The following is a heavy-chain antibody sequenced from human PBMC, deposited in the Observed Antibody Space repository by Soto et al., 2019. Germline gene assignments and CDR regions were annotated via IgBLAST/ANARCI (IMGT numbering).Heavy chain of an antibody. D-gene: IGHD3-10*01. CDR1: GGSISIGGYY. CDR3: ASRPFGDYYYYGMDV. J-gene: IGHJ6*02. Sequence: SDTLSLTCTVSGGSISIGGYYWSWILHHPGKGLEWIGYIYYSGSTYYNPSLKSRVTISVDTSKNQFSLKLSSVTAADTAVYYCASRPFGDYYYYGMDVWGQGTMVTVSS. V-gene: IGHV4-31*03. CDR2: IYYSGST.